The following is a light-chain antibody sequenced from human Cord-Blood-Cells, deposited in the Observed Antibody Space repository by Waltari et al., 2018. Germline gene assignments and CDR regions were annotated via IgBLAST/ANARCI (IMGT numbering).Light chain of an antibody. CDR1: QGISSY. J-gene: IGKJ5*01. Sequence: RITQSPSSLSASTGDRVTITCRASQGISSYLAWYQQKPGKAPKLLIYAASTLQSGVPSRFSGSGSGTDFTLTISCLQSEDFATYYCQQYYSYPITFGQGTRLEIK. V-gene: IGKV1-8*01. CDR3: QQYYSYPIT. CDR2: AAS.